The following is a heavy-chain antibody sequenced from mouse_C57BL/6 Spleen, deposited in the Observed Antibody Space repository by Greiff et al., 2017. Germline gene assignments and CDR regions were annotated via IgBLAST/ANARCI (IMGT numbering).Heavy chain of an antibody. CDR1: GFSLTSYG. CDR2: IWRGGST. D-gene: IGHD2-4*01. CDR3: ARKGDYDELDMDY. J-gene: IGHJ4*01. V-gene: IGHV2-2*01. Sequence: VKLMESGPGLVQPSQSLSITCTVSGFSLTSYGVHWVRQSPGKGLEWLGVIWRGGSTDYNAAFISRLSISKDNSKSQVFFKMNSLQADDTAIYYCARKGDYDELDMDYWGQGTSVTVSS.